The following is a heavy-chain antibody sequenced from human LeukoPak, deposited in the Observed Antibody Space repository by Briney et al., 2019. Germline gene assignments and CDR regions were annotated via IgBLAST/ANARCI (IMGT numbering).Heavy chain of an antibody. D-gene: IGHD3-22*01. J-gene: IGHJ4*02. CDR1: GFTFSSYA. CDR2: ISPSSGT. V-gene: IGHV3-23*01. CDR3: ARPQSSSGYYWPFDD. Sequence: PGGSLGLSCAASGFTFSSYAMRWVRQAPGKGLEWVSAISPSSGTFYADSVKGRFTISRDNSKNTLYLQMNSLRAEDTAVYYCARPQSSSGYYWPFDDWGQGTLGTVSS.